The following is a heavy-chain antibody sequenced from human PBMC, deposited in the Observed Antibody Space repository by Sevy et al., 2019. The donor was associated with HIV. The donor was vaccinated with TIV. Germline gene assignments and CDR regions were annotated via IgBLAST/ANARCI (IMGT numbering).Heavy chain of an antibody. CDR1: GSTVTFNS. Sequence: GGSLRLSCAASGSTVTFNSMSWVRQAPGRGLVWVSVIYVGRNTYYADSVKGRFTIFRDSFKDTVDLQMDSLRPEDSGVYYCVRERAGIDHWGQGTLVTVSS. D-gene: IGHD6-19*01. J-gene: IGHJ4*02. CDR2: IYVGRNT. V-gene: IGHV3-53*01. CDR3: VRERAGIDH.